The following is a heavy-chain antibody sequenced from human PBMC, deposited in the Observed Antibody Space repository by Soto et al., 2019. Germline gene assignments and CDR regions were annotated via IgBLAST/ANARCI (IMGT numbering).Heavy chain of an antibody. V-gene: IGHV1-69*08. CDR2: IIPILGIA. CDR1: GGTFSSYT. J-gene: IGHJ6*02. CDR3: ARDSGRITAHGMDV. Sequence: QVQLVQSGAEVKKPGSSVKVSCKASGGTFSSYTISWVRQAPGQGLEWMGRIIPILGIANYAQKFQGRVTITADKSTRTADMELSSLRSEDTAVYYCARDSGRITAHGMDVWGQGTTVTVSS. D-gene: IGHD1-20*01.